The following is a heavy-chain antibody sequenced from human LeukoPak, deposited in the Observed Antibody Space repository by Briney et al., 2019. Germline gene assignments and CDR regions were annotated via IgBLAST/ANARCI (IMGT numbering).Heavy chain of an antibody. CDR3: ARESIAVAGTDVYYYYGMDV. J-gene: IGHJ6*02. D-gene: IGHD6-19*01. V-gene: IGHV4-59*01. Sequence: PSETLSLTCTVSGGSISSSYWSWIRQPPGKGLEWIGYIYYSGSTNYNPSLKSRVTISVDTSKNQVSLKLSSVTAADTAVYYCARESIAVAGTDVYYYYGMDVWGQGTTVTVSS. CDR1: GGSISSSY. CDR2: IYYSGST.